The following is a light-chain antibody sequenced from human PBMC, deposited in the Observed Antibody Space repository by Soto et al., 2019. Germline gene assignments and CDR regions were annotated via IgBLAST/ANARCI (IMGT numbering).Light chain of an antibody. Sequence: DFVMTQSPDSLAVSLGERATINCRSSQSVLSNSDNKNYLAWLQQKPGQPPKLLFYWASTRESGVPDRFSGSGSATDFTLTIINLQAEDVAVYYCQQYHSDPITFGQGTRLEIK. CDR2: WAS. J-gene: IGKJ5*01. CDR3: QQYHSDPIT. CDR1: QSVLSNSDNKNY. V-gene: IGKV4-1*01.